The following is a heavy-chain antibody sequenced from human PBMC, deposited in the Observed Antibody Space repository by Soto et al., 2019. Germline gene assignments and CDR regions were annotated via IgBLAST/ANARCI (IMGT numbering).Heavy chain of an antibody. J-gene: IGHJ4*02. CDR1: GCSLNTSGMS. CDR3: ARRRSNWLFDY. V-gene: IGHV2-70*01. D-gene: IGHD6-13*01. CDR2: IDRDDDK. Sequence: SGATLVNPTQPLTLTCTFSGCSLNTSGMSVSWIRQPPGKALEWLALIDRDDDKYYTTSLKTRLTISKDTSKNQVVLTMTNVDPVDTATYYCARRRSNWLFDYWGQGTLVTVSS.